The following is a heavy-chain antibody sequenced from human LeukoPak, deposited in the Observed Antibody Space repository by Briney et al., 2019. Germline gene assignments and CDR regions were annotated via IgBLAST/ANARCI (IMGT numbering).Heavy chain of an antibody. V-gene: IGHV4-39*01. J-gene: IGHJ4*02. CDR1: GGSISCSSYY. D-gene: IGHD2-2*01. CDR3: ASPLGYCSTTDGYANS. CDR2: IYYSGSA. Sequence: SETLSHSCTVSGGSISCSSYYWGWIRQPPGKGLEWIGSIYYSGSAYYNPSLKSRLTISVDTSKNEFSLKLSSVTAADTAVYYCASPLGYCSTTDGYANSWGQGTLVTVSS.